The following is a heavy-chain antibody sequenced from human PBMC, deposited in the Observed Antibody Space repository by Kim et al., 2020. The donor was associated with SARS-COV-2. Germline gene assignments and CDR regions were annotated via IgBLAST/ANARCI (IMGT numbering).Heavy chain of an antibody. V-gene: IGHV4-34*01. D-gene: IGHD3-10*01. Sequence: SETLSLTCAVYGGSFSGYYWSWIRQPPGKGLEWIGEINHSGSTNYNPSLKSRVTISVDTSKNQFSLKLSSVTAADTAVYYCARASITMVRGVTGFDYWGQGTLVTVSS. CDR2: INHSGST. J-gene: IGHJ4*02. CDR1: GGSFSGYY. CDR3: ARASITMVRGVTGFDY.